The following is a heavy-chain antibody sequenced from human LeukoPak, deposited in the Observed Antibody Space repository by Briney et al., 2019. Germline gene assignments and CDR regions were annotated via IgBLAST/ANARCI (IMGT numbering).Heavy chain of an antibody. CDR1: GGSISSSSYY. Sequence: SETLSLTCTVSGGSISSSSYYWGWIRQPPGKGLEWIGSIYYSGSTYYNPSLMSRVTISVDTSKNQFSLKLSSVTAADTAVYYCARDRLQWFGEFDPAFDYWGQGTLVTVSS. CDR2: IYYSGST. J-gene: IGHJ4*02. CDR3: ARDRLQWFGEFDPAFDY. D-gene: IGHD3-10*01. V-gene: IGHV4-39*07.